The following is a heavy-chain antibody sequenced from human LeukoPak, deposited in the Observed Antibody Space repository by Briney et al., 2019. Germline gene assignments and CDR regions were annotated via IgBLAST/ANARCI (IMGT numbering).Heavy chain of an antibody. V-gene: IGHV4-59*01. CDR3: ARRLLLTDWFDP. Sequence: SETLSLTCAVYGGSFSGYYWSWIRQPPGKGLEWIGYIYYSGSTNYNPSLKSRVTISVDTSKNQFSLKLSSVTAADTAVYYCARRLLLTDWFDPWGQGTLVTVSS. CDR1: GGSFSGYY. D-gene: IGHD3-10*01. J-gene: IGHJ5*02. CDR2: IYYSGST.